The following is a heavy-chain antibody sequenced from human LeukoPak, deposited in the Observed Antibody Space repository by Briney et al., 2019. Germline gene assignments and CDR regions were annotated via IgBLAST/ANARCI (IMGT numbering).Heavy chain of an antibody. D-gene: IGHD3-10*01. J-gene: IGHJ4*02. CDR2: IIPILGIA. CDR3: ATAGGRYYGSGSYFLDY. Sequence: ASVKVSCKASGGTFSSYAISWVRQAPGQGLEWMGRIIPILGIANYAQKFQGRVTITVDKSTSTAYMELSSLRSEDTAVYCCATAGGRYYGSGSYFLDYWGQGTLVTVSS. CDR1: GGTFSSYA. V-gene: IGHV1-69*04.